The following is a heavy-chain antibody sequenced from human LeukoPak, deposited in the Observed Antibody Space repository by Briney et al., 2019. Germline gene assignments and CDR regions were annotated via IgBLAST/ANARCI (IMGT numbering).Heavy chain of an antibody. CDR1: GFTFNSYS. Sequence: PGGSLRLSCAGSGFTFNSYSMNWVRQAPGKGLEWVSLVNGRGSRIFYADSVKGRFTISRDNAKNSLYLQMNSLTAEDTAVYYCAKESEYCGGDCYALNDCWGQGTLVTVSS. CDR2: VNGRGSRI. CDR3: AKESEYCGGDCYALNDC. V-gene: IGHV3-21*01. J-gene: IGHJ4*02. D-gene: IGHD2-21*01.